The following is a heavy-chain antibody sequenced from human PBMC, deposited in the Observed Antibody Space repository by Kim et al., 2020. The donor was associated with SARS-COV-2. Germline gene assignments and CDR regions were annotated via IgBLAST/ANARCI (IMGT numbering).Heavy chain of an antibody. Sequence: YNPSLKSRVTISVDTSKNQFSLKLSSVTAADTAVYYCARWSQLLSFAFDIWGQGTMVTVSS. CDR3: ARWSQLLSFAFDI. J-gene: IGHJ3*02. V-gene: IGHV4-31*02. D-gene: IGHD2-2*01.